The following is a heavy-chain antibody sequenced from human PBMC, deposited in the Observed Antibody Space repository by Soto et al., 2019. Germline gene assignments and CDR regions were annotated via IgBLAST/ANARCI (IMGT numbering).Heavy chain of an antibody. V-gene: IGHV1-24*01. D-gene: IGHD1-1*01. Sequence: QVQLVQSGAEVRKPGASVKVSRKVSGHTLTELSMHWVRQAPGKGLEWMGGFDPEDGETISAQKFQGRVTVTEDTSTDSTYLELSSLRSEDTAVYYCAAGGTRWLHSPFDYWGQGTLVTISS. CDR2: FDPEDGET. CDR1: GHTLTELS. CDR3: AAGGTRWLHSPFDY. J-gene: IGHJ4*02.